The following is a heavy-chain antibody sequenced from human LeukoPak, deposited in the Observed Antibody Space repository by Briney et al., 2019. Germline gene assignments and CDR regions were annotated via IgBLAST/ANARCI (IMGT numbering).Heavy chain of an antibody. CDR1: GYTLTELS. CDR3: ATHSSIAARSPFDY. CDR2: FDPEDGET. Sequence: ASVKVSCKVSGYTLTELSMHWVRQAPGKGLEWMGGFDPEDGETIYAQKSQGRVTMTEDTSTDTAYMELSSLRSEDTAVYYCATHSSIAARSPFDYWGQGTLVTVSS. J-gene: IGHJ4*02. V-gene: IGHV1-24*01. D-gene: IGHD6-6*01.